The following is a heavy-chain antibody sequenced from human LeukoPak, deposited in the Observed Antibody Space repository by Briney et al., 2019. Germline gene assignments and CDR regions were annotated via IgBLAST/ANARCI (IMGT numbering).Heavy chain of an antibody. Sequence: ASVKVSCKTSGYTFNNYGINWVRQAPGQGLEWVGWMSGYNGNTNYAQKFQGRITMTIDTPTSTGYMELRSLTSDDTAVFYCVRYGGGDTWYAHFGMDAWGRGTTVTVSS. CDR1: GYTFNNYG. J-gene: IGHJ6*02. V-gene: IGHV1-18*01. D-gene: IGHD2-21*02. CDR2: MSGYNGNT. CDR3: VRYGGGDTWYAHFGMDA.